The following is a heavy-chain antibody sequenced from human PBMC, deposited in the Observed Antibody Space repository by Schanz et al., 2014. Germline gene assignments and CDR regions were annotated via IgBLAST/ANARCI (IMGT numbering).Heavy chain of an antibody. CDR3: ARRSVSPSGNSYGYVVAWFDP. J-gene: IGHJ5*02. CDR2: IYHSGST. CDR1: GGSISSSNW. D-gene: IGHD5-18*01. Sequence: QVQLRESGPGLVKPSGTLSLTCAVSGGSISSSNWWSWVRQPPGKGLEWIGEIYHSGSTNYKPSLKSGATKSADKSKNRFSLKLRSVTAADTAVYYCARRSVSPSGNSYGYVVAWFDPWGQGTLVTVSS. V-gene: IGHV4-4*02.